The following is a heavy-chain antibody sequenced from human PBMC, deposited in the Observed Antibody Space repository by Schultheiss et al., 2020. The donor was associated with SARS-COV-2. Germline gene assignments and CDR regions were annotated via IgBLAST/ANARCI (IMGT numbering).Heavy chain of an antibody. Sequence: GGSLRLSCAASGFTFSGSAMHWVRQAPGKGLEWVSAISGSGGSTYYADSVKGRFTISRDNSKNTLYLQMNSLRAEDTAVYYCAKDYYDSSGSPYYYGMDVWGQGTTVTVSS. CDR1: GFTFSGSA. CDR2: ISGSGGST. V-gene: IGHV3-23*01. J-gene: IGHJ6*02. CDR3: AKDYYDSSGSPYYYGMDV. D-gene: IGHD3-22*01.